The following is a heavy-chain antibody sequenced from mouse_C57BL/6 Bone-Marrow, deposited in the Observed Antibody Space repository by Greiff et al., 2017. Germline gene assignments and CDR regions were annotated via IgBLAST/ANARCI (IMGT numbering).Heavy chain of an antibody. Sequence: EVKLVESGGGLVKPGGSLKLSCAASGFTFSSYAMSWVRQTPDKRLEWVATISDGGSYTYYPDNVKGRFTISRDNAKNNLYLQMSHLKSEDTAMYYCARDGRQLRLLFAYWGQGTLVTVSA. CDR1: GFTFSSYA. J-gene: IGHJ3*01. D-gene: IGHD3-2*02. CDR3: ARDGRQLRLLFAY. V-gene: IGHV5-4*01. CDR2: ISDGGSYT.